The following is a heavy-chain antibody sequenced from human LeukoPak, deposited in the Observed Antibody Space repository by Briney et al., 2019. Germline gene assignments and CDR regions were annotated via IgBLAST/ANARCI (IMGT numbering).Heavy chain of an antibody. CDR2: TYYKSKWYS. D-gene: IGHD1-26*01. J-gene: IGHJ3*02. Sequence: PSQTLSLTCAISGDSVSSNAAAWNWNRQSPSRGLEWLGRTYYKSKWYSDYAVSVKSRITINPDTSKNQFSLQLNSVTPEDTAVYYCARGDYYDAFDIWGQGTLVSVSS. CDR1: GDSVSSNAAA. CDR3: ARGDYYDAFDI. V-gene: IGHV6-1*01.